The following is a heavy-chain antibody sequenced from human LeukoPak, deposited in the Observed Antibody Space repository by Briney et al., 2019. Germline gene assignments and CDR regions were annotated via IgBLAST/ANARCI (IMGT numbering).Heavy chain of an antibody. CDR2: INHSGST. Sequence: SETLSLTCAVYGGSFSGYYWSWIRQPPGKGLEWIGEINHSGSTNYNPSLKSRVTISVDTSKNQFSLKLSSVTAADTAVYYCATRPDIAAAGPGWFDPWGQGTLVTVSS. CDR1: GGSFSGYY. D-gene: IGHD6-13*01. CDR3: ATRPDIAAAGPGWFDP. J-gene: IGHJ5*02. V-gene: IGHV4-34*01.